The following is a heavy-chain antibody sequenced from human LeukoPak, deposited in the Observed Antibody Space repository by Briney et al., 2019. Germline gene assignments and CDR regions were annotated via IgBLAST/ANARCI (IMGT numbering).Heavy chain of an antibody. CDR1: GFTFSNYG. J-gene: IGHJ6*03. CDR2: IRYDGSNK. CDR3: AKDLDRYYYYYMDV. V-gene: IGHV3-30*02. D-gene: IGHD2-2*03. Sequence: GGSLRLSCAASGFTFSNYGMHWVRQAPGKGLEWVAFIRYDGSNKYYADSVKGRFTISRDNSKNTLYLQMNSLRAEDTAVYYCAKDLDRYYYYYMDVWGKGTTVTISS.